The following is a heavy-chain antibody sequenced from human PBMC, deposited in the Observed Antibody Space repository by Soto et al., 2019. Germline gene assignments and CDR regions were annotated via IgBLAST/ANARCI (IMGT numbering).Heavy chain of an antibody. D-gene: IGHD1-26*01. CDR3: TRNLGAKYGFDV. Sequence: GGSLRLSCAASGFPFSGSIIHWVRQAPGKGLEWVGRIRSKANGYATAYGGSVKGRFTITRDDSQNTAYLQMDSLKTEDTAVYYCTRNLGAKYGFDVWGQGTTVTVSS. J-gene: IGHJ6*02. V-gene: IGHV3-73*01. CDR2: IRSKANGYAT. CDR1: GFPFSGSI.